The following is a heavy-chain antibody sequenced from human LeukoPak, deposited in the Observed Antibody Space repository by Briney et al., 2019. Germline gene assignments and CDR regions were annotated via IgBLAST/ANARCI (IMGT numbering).Heavy chain of an antibody. Sequence: GGSLRLSCAASGFTFSTYSMNWVRQAPGKGLEWVSSISSSSSYIYYADSVKGRFTISRDNAKNSLYLQMNSLRVEDTAVYYCARDKLGGGDAFDIWGQGTMVTVSS. J-gene: IGHJ3*02. CDR2: ISSSSSYI. V-gene: IGHV3-21*04. CDR3: ARDKLGGGDAFDI. CDR1: GFTFSTYS. D-gene: IGHD1-26*01.